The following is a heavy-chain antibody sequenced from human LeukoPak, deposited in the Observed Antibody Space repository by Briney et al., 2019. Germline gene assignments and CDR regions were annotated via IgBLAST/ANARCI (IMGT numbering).Heavy chain of an antibody. CDR3: ARDRQPAYSSDFDY. J-gene: IGHJ4*02. CDR1: GGSISGYY. V-gene: IGHV4-4*07. D-gene: IGHD6-25*01. Sequence: SETLSLTCTVSGGSISGYYWSWVRQPAGKGLEWIGRIYTSENTNYNPSLKSRVTMSVDTSKNQFSLRLSSLTAADTAVYYCARDRQPAYSSDFDYWGQGTLVTVSS. CDR2: IYTSENT.